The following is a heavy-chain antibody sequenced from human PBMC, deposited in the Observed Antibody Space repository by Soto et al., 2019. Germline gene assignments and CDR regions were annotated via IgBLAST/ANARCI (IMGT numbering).Heavy chain of an antibody. CDR1: GFTFSSYA. J-gene: IGHJ3*02. CDR2: ISGSGGST. D-gene: IGHD5-18*01. V-gene: IGHV3-23*01. CDR3: AGGVDTAMVRAPGDGFDS. Sequence: GGSLRLSCAASGFTFSSYAMSWVRQAPGKGLEWVSAISGSGGSTYYADSVKGRFTISRDNSKNTLYLQMNSLRAEDTAVYYCAGGVDTAMVRAPGDGFDSWGQGTRVTV.